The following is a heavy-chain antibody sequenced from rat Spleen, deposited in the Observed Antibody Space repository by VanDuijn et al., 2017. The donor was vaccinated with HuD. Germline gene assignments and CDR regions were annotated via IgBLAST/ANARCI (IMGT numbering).Heavy chain of an antibody. V-gene: IGHV2-77*01. D-gene: IGHD4-1*01. CDR3: ARNGY. J-gene: IGHJ2*01. Sequence: QVQMKETGPGLVQTTQTLSVTCTVSGFSLTSYGVHWVRQAPGKGLEWMGIIWGDGSTNYNSALKSRLSISRDTSKSQVFLTMNSLQTDDTAVYYCARNGYWGQGVMVTVSS. CDR2: IWGDGST. CDR1: GFSLTSYG.